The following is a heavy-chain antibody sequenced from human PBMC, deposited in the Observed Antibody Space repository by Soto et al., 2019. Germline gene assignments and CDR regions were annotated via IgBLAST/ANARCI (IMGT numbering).Heavy chain of an antibody. V-gene: IGHV2-70*11. CDR1: GFSLSTDGMC. CDR3: ARVWWFGEKEYFQN. Sequence: GSGPTLVNPTQTLTLTCTISGFSLSTDGMCVSWIRQPPGKALEWLARIDCNDDKYYSTSLKTRLTISKDTSKNQAVLTMTNLDPADTATYYCARVWWFGEKEYFQNWGQGTLVTVS. J-gene: IGHJ1*01. D-gene: IGHD2-21*01. CDR2: IDCNDDK.